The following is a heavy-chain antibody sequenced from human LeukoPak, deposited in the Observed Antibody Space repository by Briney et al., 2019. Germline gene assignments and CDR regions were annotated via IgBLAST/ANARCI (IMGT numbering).Heavy chain of an antibody. V-gene: IGHV3-30*19. CDR2: ISYDGSNK. Sequence: PGGSLRLSCAASGFTFSIYAMHWVRQAPGKGLEWVAVISYDGSNKYYADSVKGRFTISRDNSKNTLYLQMNSLRAEDTAVYYCARGVPDLRAFDIWGQGTMVTVSS. CDR1: GFTFSIYA. J-gene: IGHJ3*02. D-gene: IGHD4/OR15-4a*01. CDR3: ARGVPDLRAFDI.